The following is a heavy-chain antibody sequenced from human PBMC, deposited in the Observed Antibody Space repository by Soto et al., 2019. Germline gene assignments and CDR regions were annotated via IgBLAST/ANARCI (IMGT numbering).Heavy chain of an antibody. D-gene: IGHD5-12*01. CDR2: IYYSGST. CDR3: ARHPRERGYSGYDLSVY. V-gene: IGHV4-39*01. Sequence: QLQLQESGPGLVKPSETLSLTCTVSGGSISSSSYYWGWIRQPPGKGLEWIGSIYYSGSTYYNPSLKSRVTISVDTSKNQFSLKLSSVTAADTAVYYCARHPRERGYSGYDLSVYWGQGTLVTVSS. CDR1: GGSISSSSYY. J-gene: IGHJ4*02.